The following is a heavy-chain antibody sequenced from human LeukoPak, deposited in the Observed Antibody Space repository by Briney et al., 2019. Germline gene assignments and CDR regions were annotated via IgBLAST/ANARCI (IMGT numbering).Heavy chain of an antibody. CDR1: GFTFSSYE. D-gene: IGHD3-10*01. CDR2: IRSSGSTI. J-gene: IGHJ4*02. V-gene: IGHV3-48*03. Sequence: GGPLRLSCAAFGFTFSSYEMNWVRPAPGKGLEWVSYIRSSGSTIYYADSVKGRFTISRDNVENSLYLQMNSLRAEDTAVYYCARDLYGSGRFFDYWGQGTLVTVSS. CDR3: ARDLYGSGRFFDY.